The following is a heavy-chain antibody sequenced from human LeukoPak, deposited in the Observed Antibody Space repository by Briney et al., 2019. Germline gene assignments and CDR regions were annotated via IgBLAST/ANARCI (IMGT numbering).Heavy chain of an antibody. CDR3: ARDKYSSGGTDY. J-gene: IGHJ4*02. D-gene: IGHD6-19*01. CDR2: IWYDGSNK. Sequence: PGGSLRLSWAASGFTFSSYGMHWVRQAPGKGLEWVAVIWYDGSNKYYADSVKGRFTISRDNSKNTLYLQMNSLRAEDTAVYYCARDKYSSGGTDYWGQGTLVTVSS. CDR1: GFTFSSYG. V-gene: IGHV3-33*01.